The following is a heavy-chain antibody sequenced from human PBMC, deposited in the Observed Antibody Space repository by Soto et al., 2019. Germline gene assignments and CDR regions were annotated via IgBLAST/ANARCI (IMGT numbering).Heavy chain of an antibody. CDR1: GGSISSSSY. V-gene: IGHV4-39*01. Sequence: PSETLSLTCTVSGGSISSSSYWGWIRQPPGKGLEWTGSISYTGSTYYNPSLKSRVTVSVDTSKNQFSLKLSSVTAADTAVYYCVRTSITSQYGAGYFEHWGQGTLVTVSS. D-gene: IGHD2-2*01. J-gene: IGHJ4*02. CDR3: VRTSITSQYGAGYFEH. CDR2: ISYTGST.